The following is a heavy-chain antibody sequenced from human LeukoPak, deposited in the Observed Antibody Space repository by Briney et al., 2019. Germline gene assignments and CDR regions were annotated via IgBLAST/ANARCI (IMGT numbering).Heavy chain of an antibody. CDR2: ITGRGGGT. D-gene: IGHD4/OR15-4a*01. CDR3: AKDYGDDHFFGY. V-gene: IGHV3-23*01. CDR1: GFTFSSYA. J-gene: IGHJ4*02. Sequence: GGSLRLSCVVSGFTFSSYAMSWVRQAPGKGLEWVSSITGRGGGTFYADSVKGRFTISRDNSENTLYLQMNNLRADDTAVYYRAKDYGDDHFFGYWGQGALATVSS.